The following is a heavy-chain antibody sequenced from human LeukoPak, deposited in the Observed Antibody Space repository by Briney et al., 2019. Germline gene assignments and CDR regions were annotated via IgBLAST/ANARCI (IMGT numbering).Heavy chain of an antibody. J-gene: IGHJ4*02. CDR3: AKAPVGETRDY. CDR1: GFTFSSYW. D-gene: IGHD3-16*01. Sequence: GGSLRLSCAASGFTFSSYWMSWVRQAPGKGLEWVATIRQDGSQKYYVDSVKGRFTISRDNAKNSLYLQMNSLRAEDTAVYYCAKAPVGETRDYWGQGTLVTVSS. V-gene: IGHV3-7*01. CDR2: IRQDGSQK.